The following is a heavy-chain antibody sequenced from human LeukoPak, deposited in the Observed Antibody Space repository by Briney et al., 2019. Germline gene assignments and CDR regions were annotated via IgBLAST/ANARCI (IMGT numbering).Heavy chain of an antibody. CDR3: AAVSSISSPAAIPP. V-gene: IGHV1-58*02. CDR1: GFTFTSSA. J-gene: IGHJ5*02. D-gene: IGHD2-2*01. Sequence: TSVKVSCKASGFTFTSSAMQWVRQARGQRLEWIGWIVVGSGNTNYAQKFQERVTITRDMSTSTAYMELSSLRSEDTAVHYCAAVSSISSPAAIPPWGQGTLVTVSS. CDR2: IVVGSGNT.